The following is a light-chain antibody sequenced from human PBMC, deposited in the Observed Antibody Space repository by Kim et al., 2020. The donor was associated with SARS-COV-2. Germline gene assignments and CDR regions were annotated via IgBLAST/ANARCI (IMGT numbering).Light chain of an antibody. CDR3: QQYYSDYPT. Sequence: DIVMSQSPDSLAVSLGERATINCKSSQSVLYSINNLNYLAWYQQKPGQPPQLLIYWASTRQSGVPDRFSGSGSGTDFTLTISSLQAEDVAVYYCQQYYSDYPTFGGGPKLEI. J-gene: IGKJ4*01. V-gene: IGKV4-1*01. CDR2: WAS. CDR1: QSVLYSINNLNY.